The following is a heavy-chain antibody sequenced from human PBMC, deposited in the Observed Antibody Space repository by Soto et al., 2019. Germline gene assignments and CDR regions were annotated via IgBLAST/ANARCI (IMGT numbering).Heavy chain of an antibody. CDR2: IYPGDSDT. CDR1: GYSFTSYW. J-gene: IGHJ4*02. CDR3: AIPPRADCSSTSCFGIR. V-gene: IGHV5-51*01. Sequence: GESLKISCKGSGYSFTSYWIGWVRQMPGKGLEWMGIIYPGDSDTRYSPSFQGQVTISADKSISTAYLQWSSLKASDTAMYYCAIPPRADCSSTSCFGIRWGQGTLVTVSS. D-gene: IGHD2-2*01.